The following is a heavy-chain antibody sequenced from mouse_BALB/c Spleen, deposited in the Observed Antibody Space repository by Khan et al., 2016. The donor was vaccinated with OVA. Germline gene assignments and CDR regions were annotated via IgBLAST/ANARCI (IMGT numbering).Heavy chain of an antibody. CDR1: GFSLDKYS. CDR3: ARRGYDYGRGALFVY. CDR2: IWSAGST. V-gene: IGHV2-2*02. D-gene: IGHD2-4*01. Sequence: QVQLKQSGPGLVAPSQSLSITCTVSGFSLDKYSVHWIRQSPGKGLEWLGVIWSAGSTDYNAALISRLTITKENSRSQVVFKVNSLQPNDTAIYYCARRGYDYGRGALFVYWGQGTLVTVSA. J-gene: IGHJ3*01.